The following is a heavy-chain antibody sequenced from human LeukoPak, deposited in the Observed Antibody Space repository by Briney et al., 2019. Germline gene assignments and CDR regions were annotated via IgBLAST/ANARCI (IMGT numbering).Heavy chain of an antibody. CDR1: GYTFTTYA. CDR2: INPNSGGT. D-gene: IGHD3-3*01. V-gene: IGHV1-2*02. J-gene: IGHJ4*02. CDR3: ARDQMSNDFWSGYYGGNDY. Sequence: ASVKVSCKASGYTFTTYAMNWVRQAPGQGLEWMGWINPNSGGTNYAQKFQGRVTMTRDTSISTAYMELSRLRSDDTAVYYCARDQMSNDFWSGYYGGNDYWGQGTLVTVSS.